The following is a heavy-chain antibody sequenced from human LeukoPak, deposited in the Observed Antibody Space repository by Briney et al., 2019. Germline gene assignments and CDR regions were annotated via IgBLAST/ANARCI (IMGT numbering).Heavy chain of an antibody. Sequence: ASVKVSCKASGGTFSSYAISWVRQAPGQGLEWMGRIIPILGIANYAQKFQGRVTITADKSTSTAYMELSSLRSEDTAVYYCARDLYYDSSGYSFDYWGQGTLVTVSS. CDR1: GGTFSSYA. CDR2: IIPILGIA. CDR3: ARDLYYDSSGYSFDY. D-gene: IGHD3-22*01. J-gene: IGHJ4*02. V-gene: IGHV1-69*04.